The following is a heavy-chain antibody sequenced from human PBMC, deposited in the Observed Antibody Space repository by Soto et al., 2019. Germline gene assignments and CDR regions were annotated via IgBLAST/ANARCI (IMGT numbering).Heavy chain of an antibody. J-gene: IGHJ6*02. CDR3: ARLHGYDLYYYYGMDV. CDR1: GFTFSSYG. V-gene: IGHV3-33*01. Sequence: VESGGGVVQPGRSLRLSCAASGFTFSSYGMHWVRQAPGKGLEWVAVIWYDGSNKYYADSVKGRFTISRDNSKNTLYLQMNSLRAEDTAVYYCARLHGYDLYYYYGMDVWGQGTTVTVSS. CDR2: IWYDGSNK. D-gene: IGHD5-12*01.